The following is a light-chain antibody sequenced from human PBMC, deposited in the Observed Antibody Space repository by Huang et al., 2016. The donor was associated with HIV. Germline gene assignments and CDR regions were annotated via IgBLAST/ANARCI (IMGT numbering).Light chain of an antibody. CDR3: QQSYSPLRVT. Sequence: DIHMTQSPSSLSASVGDRVTITCRASQTISNFLNWYQQKPGQAPKLLIYDASTLQSGVASRFSGGGSGTDFTLTITSLQPEDVAAYYCQQSYSPLRVTFGPGTKVDI. CDR2: DAS. J-gene: IGKJ3*01. CDR1: QTISNF. V-gene: IGKV1-39*01.